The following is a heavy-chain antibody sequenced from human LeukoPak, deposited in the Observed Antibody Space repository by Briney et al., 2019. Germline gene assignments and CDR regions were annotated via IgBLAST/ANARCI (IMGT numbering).Heavy chain of an antibody. Sequence: SETLSLTCTVSGGSISSSSYYWGWIRQPPGKGLEWIGSIYYSGSTYYNPSLKSRVTISVDTSKNQFSLKLSSVTAVDTAVYYCARGVVEVYRLAAAGGYYFDYWGQGTLVTVSS. CDR1: GGSISSSSYY. CDR3: ARGVVEVYRLAAAGGYYFDY. CDR2: IYYSGST. V-gene: IGHV4-39*07. D-gene: IGHD6-13*01. J-gene: IGHJ4*02.